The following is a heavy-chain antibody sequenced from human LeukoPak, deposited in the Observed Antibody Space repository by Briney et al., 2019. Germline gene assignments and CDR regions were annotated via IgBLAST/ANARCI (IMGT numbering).Heavy chain of an antibody. V-gene: IGHV3-74*01. Sequence: GGSLRLSCAASGFTFGGYWMHWVRQAPGKGLVWVSRIKSDGSITSYADSVKGRVTISRDNAKNTLYLQMNSLRAEDTAVYYCARSDWFDPWGQGTLVIVSS. CDR1: GFTFGGYW. D-gene: IGHD2-21*01. J-gene: IGHJ5*02. CDR3: ARSDWFDP. CDR2: IKSDGSIT.